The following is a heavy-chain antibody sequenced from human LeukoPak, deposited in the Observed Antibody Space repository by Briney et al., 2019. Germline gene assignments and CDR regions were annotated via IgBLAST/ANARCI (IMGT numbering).Heavy chain of an antibody. CDR1: GFTFSSYS. J-gene: IGHJ4*02. CDR2: ISSSSSYI. Sequence: GGSLRLSCAASGFTFSSYSMNWVRPAPRKGLEGVSSISSSSSYIYYADSVKGRFTISRDNAKNSLYLQMNSLRAEDTAVYYCARESVDYDILTGYQFDYWGQGTLVTVSS. D-gene: IGHD3-9*01. V-gene: IGHV3-21*01. CDR3: ARESVDYDILTGYQFDY.